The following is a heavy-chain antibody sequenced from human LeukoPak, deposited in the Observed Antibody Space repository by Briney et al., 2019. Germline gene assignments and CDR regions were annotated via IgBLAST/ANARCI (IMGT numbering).Heavy chain of an antibody. CDR3: ARFSAYYYDSSGYYSPGWIDY. V-gene: IGHV4-34*01. CDR1: GGSFSGYY. CDR2: INHSGST. D-gene: IGHD3-22*01. Sequence: PSETLSLTCAVYGGSFSGYYWSWIRQPPGKGLEWIGEINHSGSTNYNPSLKSRVTISVDTSKNQFSLKLSSVTAADTAVYYCARFSAYYYDSSGYYSPGWIDYWGQGTLVTVSS. J-gene: IGHJ4*02.